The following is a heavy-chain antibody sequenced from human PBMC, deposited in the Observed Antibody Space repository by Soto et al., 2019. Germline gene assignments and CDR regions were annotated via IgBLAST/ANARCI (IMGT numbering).Heavy chain of an antibody. J-gene: IGHJ4*02. D-gene: IGHD3-3*01. Sequence: QVHLVQSGGEVKKPAATVKISCKASGYRFNSYLMFWVRQAPGQRPEWVGWIKVDYGNPKYSQNLQGKVTISSDTAAATVYMVLSGLTTEDTAVYYCATNRGTCSLDYWGQGTLVTVSS. V-gene: IGHV1-3*01. CDR2: IKVDYGNP. CDR1: GYRFNSYL. CDR3: ATNRGTCSLDY.